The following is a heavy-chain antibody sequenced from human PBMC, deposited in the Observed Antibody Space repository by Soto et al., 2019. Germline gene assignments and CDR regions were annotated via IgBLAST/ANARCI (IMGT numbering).Heavy chain of an antibody. J-gene: IGHJ4*02. Sequence: GGSLILSCAGSGFTFSRYAMNWVRPAPGKGLEWVSTISGSGGSTYYADSVKGRFTISRDNSKNTLYLQMNSLRAEDTAVYYCARGTQSSSWYSHLDYWGQGTLVTVSS. CDR2: ISGSGGST. CDR3: ARGTQSSSWYSHLDY. V-gene: IGHV3-23*01. CDR1: GFTFSRYA. D-gene: IGHD6-13*01.